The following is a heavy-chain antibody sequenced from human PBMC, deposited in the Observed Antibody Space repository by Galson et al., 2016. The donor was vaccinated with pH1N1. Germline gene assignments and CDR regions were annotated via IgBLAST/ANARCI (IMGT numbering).Heavy chain of an antibody. Sequence: SLRLSCAASGFTFSSYAMRWVRQAPGKGLEWVSAISGSGGSTYYADSVKGRFTISRDNSKNTLYLQMNSLRAEDTAVYYCVRDRRFLDDYYYGMDVWGHGTTVTVSS. J-gene: IGHJ6*02. CDR3: VRDRRFLDDYYYGMDV. D-gene: IGHD3/OR15-3a*01. V-gene: IGHV3-23*01. CDR1: GFTFSSYA. CDR2: ISGSGGST.